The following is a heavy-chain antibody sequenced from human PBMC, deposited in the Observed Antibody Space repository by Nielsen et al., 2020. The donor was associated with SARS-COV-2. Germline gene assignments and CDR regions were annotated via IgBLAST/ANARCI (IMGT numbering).Heavy chain of an antibody. CDR2: IGASGSTT. J-gene: IGHJ4*02. V-gene: IGHV3-23*01. D-gene: IGHD3-22*01. CDR3: VSQAEGYYSPYDF. CDR1: GFTFSRHA. Sequence: GGSLRLSCAASGFTFSRHAMTWVRQAPGKGLDWVSLIGASGSTTYYADSVKGRFTISRDDSKNTLYLHMSSLRADDTAVYHCVSQAEGYYSPYDFWGQGTLVTVSS.